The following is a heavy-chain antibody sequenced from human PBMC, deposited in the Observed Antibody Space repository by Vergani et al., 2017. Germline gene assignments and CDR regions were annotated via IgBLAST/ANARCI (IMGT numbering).Heavy chain of an antibody. V-gene: IGHV4-4*07. D-gene: IGHD2-2*01. CDR1: GGSISSYY. J-gene: IGHJ5*02. CDR3: ARASCSSTSCYPPLDWFDP. Sequence: QVQLQESGPGLVKPSETLSLTCTVSGGSISSYYWSWIRQPAGKGLEWIGRIYTSGSTNYSPSLKSRVTMSVDTSKNQFSLKLSSVTAADTAVYYCARASCSSTSCYPPLDWFDPWGQGTLVTVSS. CDR2: IYTSGST.